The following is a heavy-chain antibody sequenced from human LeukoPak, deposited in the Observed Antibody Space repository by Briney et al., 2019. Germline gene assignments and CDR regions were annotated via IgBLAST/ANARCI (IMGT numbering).Heavy chain of an antibody. CDR2: MNPNSGNT. CDR3: ARLYNSSSYGDY. CDR1: GYTFTSYD. J-gene: IGHJ4*02. Sequence: ASVKVSCKASGYTFTSYDINWVRQATGQGLEWMGWMNPNSGNTGYAQKFQGRVTITRNTSISTAYMELSSLRSEDTAVYYCARLYNSSSYGDYWGQGTLVTVSS. D-gene: IGHD6-6*01. V-gene: IGHV1-8*03.